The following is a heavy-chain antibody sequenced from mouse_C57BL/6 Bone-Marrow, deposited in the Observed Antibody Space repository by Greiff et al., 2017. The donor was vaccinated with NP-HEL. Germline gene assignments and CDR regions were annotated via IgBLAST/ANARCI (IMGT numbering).Heavy chain of an antibody. CDR2: IHPSDSDT. J-gene: IGHJ4*01. D-gene: IGHD2-5*01. CDR3: AIEHSNYGAMDY. CDR1: GYTFTSYW. V-gene: IGHV1-74*01. Sequence: QVQLQQPGAELVRPGSSVKLSCKASGYTFTSYWMHWVKQRPIQGLEWIGRIHPSDSDTNYNQKFKGKATLTVDKSSSTAYMQLSSLTSEDSAVYYCAIEHSNYGAMDYWGQGTSVTVSS.